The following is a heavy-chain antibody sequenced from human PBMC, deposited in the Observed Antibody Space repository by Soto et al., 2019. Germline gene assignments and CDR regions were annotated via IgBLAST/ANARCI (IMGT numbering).Heavy chain of an antibody. V-gene: IGHV4-39*01. CDR1: GGSISTSSYY. CDR3: ARLLGYISSWFQANWFDP. D-gene: IGHD6-13*01. J-gene: IGHJ5*02. CDR2: IYYSGST. Sequence: SETLSLTCTVSGGSISTSSYYWGWIRQPPGKGLEWIGSIYYSGSTYYNPSLKSRVTISVDTSKNQFSLKLSSVTAADTAVYYCARLLGYISSWFQANWFDPCGQGTLVT.